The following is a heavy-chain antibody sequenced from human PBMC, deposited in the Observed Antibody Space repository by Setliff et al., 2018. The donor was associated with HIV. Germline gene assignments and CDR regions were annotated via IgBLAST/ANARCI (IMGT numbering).Heavy chain of an antibody. CDR1: GGSFSGYY. Sequence: SETLSLTCAVYGGSFSGYYWSWIRQPPGKGLEWIGEINHSGNINYTPSLKSRVTISVDTSKNQFSLKLTSVSAADTAVYYCARQGGYSGYGFYYYYYYMDVWGKGTTVTVSS. V-gene: IGHV4-34*01. CDR2: INHSGNI. J-gene: IGHJ6*03. D-gene: IGHD5-12*01. CDR3: ARQGGYSGYGFYYYYYYMDV.